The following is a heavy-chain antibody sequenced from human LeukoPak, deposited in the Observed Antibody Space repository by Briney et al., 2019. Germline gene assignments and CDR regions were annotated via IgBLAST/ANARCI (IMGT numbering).Heavy chain of an antibody. D-gene: IGHD5-24*01. CDR1: GGSINSYY. V-gene: IGHV4-59*01. CDR3: ARARDGHINNWFDP. J-gene: IGHJ5*02. Sequence: SETLSLTCTVSGGSINSYYWSWIRQPPGKGLEWIGYIYYSGSTNYNPSLKSRVTISVDTSKNQFSLKMSSVTAADTAVYYCARARDGHINNWFDPWGQGTLVNVSS. CDR2: IYYSGST.